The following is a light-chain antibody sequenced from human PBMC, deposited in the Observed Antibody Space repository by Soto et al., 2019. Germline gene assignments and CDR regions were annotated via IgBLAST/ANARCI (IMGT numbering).Light chain of an antibody. V-gene: IGKV1-27*01. CDR2: AAS. J-gene: IGKJ3*01. CDR3: QKYSSVPV. CDR1: QGIRNF. Sequence: DIQMTQSPTSLSASVGDRVTITCQASQGIRNFVAWYQQKPGKAPKLLIYAASTLQSGISSRFSGSGSGTDLTLTINSLQPEDVATYSCQKYSSVPVFGPGTKVEIK.